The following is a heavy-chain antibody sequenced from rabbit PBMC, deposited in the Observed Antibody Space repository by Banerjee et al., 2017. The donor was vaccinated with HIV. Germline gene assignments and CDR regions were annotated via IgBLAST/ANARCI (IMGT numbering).Heavy chain of an antibody. CDR2: INSGSGGA. J-gene: IGHJ4*01. D-gene: IGHD4-1*01. CDR3: ARDLAGVIGWNFNL. CDR1: AFSFSSNYW. Sequence: QEQLEESGGDLVKPEGSLTLTCTASAFSFSSNYWICWVRQAPGKGLEWIGCINSGSGGAYYASWAKGRFSISRSTSLNTVTLQMTSLTAADTATYFCARDLAGVIGWNFNLWGPGTLVTVS. V-gene: IGHV1S45*01.